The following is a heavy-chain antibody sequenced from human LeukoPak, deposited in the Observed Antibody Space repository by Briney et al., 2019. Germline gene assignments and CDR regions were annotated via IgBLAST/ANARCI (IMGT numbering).Heavy chain of an antibody. D-gene: IGHD2-2*01. J-gene: IGHJ4*02. CDR3: ARNTRTSFDI. Sequence: PGGSLRLSCAASGFTFSSYSMNWVRQAPGKGLEWVSYISSSNSFIYYADSVKGRFTISRDNAKNTLYLQMNSLRAEDTAVYYCARNTRTSFDIWGQGTLVTVSS. CDR1: GFTFSSYS. CDR2: ISSSNSFI. V-gene: IGHV3-21*05.